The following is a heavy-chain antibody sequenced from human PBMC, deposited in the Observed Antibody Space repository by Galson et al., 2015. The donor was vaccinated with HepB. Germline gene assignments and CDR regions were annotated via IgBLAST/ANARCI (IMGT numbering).Heavy chain of an antibody. CDR1: GASISSGYY. D-gene: IGHD2-21*01. Sequence: TLSLTCTVSGASISSGYYWAWIRQHPGKGPEWIAYIYFSGNAYYNPSLKSRTTISVDTSKNQFSLILYSVTAADTAVYYCAREGDNCGDDCLLGTNWFDPWGQGTLVTVSS. CDR3: AREGDNCGDDCLLGTNWFDP. J-gene: IGHJ5*02. CDR2: IYFSGNA. V-gene: IGHV4-31*03.